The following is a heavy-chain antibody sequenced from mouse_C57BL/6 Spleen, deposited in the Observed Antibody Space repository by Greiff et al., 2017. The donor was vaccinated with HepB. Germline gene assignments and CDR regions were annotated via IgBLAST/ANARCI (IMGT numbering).Heavy chain of an antibody. CDR1: GFTFTDYY. CDR3: ARFYDGYPAWFAY. Sequence: EVKLVESGGGLVQPGGSLSLSCAASGFTFTDYYMSWVRQPPGKALEWLGFIRNKANGYTTEYSASVKGRFTISRDNSQSILYLQRNALRAEDSATYYCARFYDGYPAWFAYWGQGTLVTVSA. D-gene: IGHD2-3*01. J-gene: IGHJ3*01. CDR2: IRNKANGYTT. V-gene: IGHV7-3*01.